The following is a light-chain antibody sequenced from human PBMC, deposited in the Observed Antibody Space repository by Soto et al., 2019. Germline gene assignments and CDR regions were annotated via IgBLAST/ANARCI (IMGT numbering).Light chain of an antibody. CDR3: QQSYSTPRT. Sequence: DIQMTQSPSSLSACVGDRVTITCRASQSISSYLNWYQQKPGKAPKLLIYAASSLQSGVPSRFSGSGSGTDFTLTISSLQPEDFAIYYCQQSYSTPRTFGQGIKVEIQ. J-gene: IGKJ1*01. V-gene: IGKV1-39*01. CDR1: QSISSY. CDR2: AAS.